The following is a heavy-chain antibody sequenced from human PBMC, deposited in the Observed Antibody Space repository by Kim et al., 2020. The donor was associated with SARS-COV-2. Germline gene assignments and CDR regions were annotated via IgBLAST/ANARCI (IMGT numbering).Heavy chain of an antibody. CDR3: ARELSSWHYCYYYGMDF. V-gene: IGHV4-61*02. CDR2: IYTSGST. J-gene: IGHJ6*02. Sequence: SETLSLTCTVSGGSISSGSYYWSWIRQPAGKGLEWIGRIYTSGSTNSNPSLKSRVTISVDTSKNPFSLKLSSATAADTAVYYCARELSSWHYCYYYGMDFWGQGTTVTVSS. CDR1: GGSISSGSYY. D-gene: IGHD6-13*01.